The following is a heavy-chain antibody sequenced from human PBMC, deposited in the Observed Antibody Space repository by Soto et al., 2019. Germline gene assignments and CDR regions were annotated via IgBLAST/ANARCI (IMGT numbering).Heavy chain of an antibody. CDR2: ISSSSSYI. V-gene: IGHV3-21*01. D-gene: IGHD3-3*01. CDR3: ARDRAGYDFWSGYSKERVYYFDY. Sequence: EVQLVESGGGLVKPGGSLRLSCAASGFTFSSYSMNWVRQAPGKGLEWVSSISSSSSYIYYSDSVKGRFTISRDNAKNSLYLQMNSLRAEDTAVYYCARDRAGYDFWSGYSKERVYYFDYWGQGTLVTVSS. CDR1: GFTFSSYS. J-gene: IGHJ4*02.